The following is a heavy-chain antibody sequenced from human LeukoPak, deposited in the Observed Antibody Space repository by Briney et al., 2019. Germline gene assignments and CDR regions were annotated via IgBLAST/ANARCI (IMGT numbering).Heavy chain of an antibody. CDR2: ISYDGSNK. Sequence: GGSLRLSCAASGFTFSSYAMHWVRQAPGKGLEWVAVISYDGSNKYYADSVKGRFTISRDNSKNTLYLQMNSLRAEDTAVYYCAKRPRFGDYSYAFDFWGQGALVTVSS. D-gene: IGHD3-16*01. CDR3: AKRPRFGDYSYAFDF. J-gene: IGHJ4*02. CDR1: GFTFSSYA. V-gene: IGHV3-30-3*01.